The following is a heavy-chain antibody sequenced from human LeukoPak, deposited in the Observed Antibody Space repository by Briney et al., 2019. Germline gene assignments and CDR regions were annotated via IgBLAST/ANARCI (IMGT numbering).Heavy chain of an antibody. V-gene: IGHV4-34*01. Sequence: SVTLSLTCAVYGGSFSGYYWSWIRQPPGKGLEWIGEINHSGSTNYNPSLKSRVTISVDTSKNQFSLKLSSVTAADTAVYYCARGVRQYYYGSGSYYPPFYYYYYMDVWGKGTTVTVSS. CDR1: GGSFSGYY. CDR3: ARGVRQYYYGSGSYYPPFYYYYYMDV. D-gene: IGHD3-10*01. CDR2: INHSGST. J-gene: IGHJ6*03.